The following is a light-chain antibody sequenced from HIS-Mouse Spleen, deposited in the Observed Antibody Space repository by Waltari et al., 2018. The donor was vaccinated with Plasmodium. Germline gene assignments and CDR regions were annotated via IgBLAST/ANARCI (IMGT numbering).Light chain of an antibody. Sequence: QSALTQPRSVSGSPGPSVPIPCPGTSSDVGGSYYASWYQPHPGKAPKLMIYDVSKRPSGVPDRFSGSKSGNTASLTISGLQAEDEADYYCCSYAGSYTLVFGGGTKLTVL. V-gene: IGLV2-11*01. J-gene: IGLJ2*01. CDR2: DVS. CDR3: CSYAGSYTLV. CDR1: SSDVGGSYY.